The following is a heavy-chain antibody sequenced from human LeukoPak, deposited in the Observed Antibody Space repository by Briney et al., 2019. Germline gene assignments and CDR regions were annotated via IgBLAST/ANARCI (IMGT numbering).Heavy chain of an antibody. CDR2: IKQDGSEK. Sequence: PGGSLRLSCSASGFNFINYWMSWVRQAPGKGLEWVANIKQDGSEKYYVDSVKGRFTISRDNAKNSLYLQMNSLRAEDTAVYYCARDSRIVVVPAAILPYNWFDPWGQGTLVTVSS. CDR1: GFNFINYW. CDR3: ARDSRIVVVPAAILPYNWFDP. J-gene: IGHJ5*02. D-gene: IGHD2-2*01. V-gene: IGHV3-7*01.